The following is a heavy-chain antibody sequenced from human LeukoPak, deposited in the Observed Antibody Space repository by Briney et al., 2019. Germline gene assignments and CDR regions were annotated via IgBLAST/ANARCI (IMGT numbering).Heavy chain of an antibody. V-gene: IGHV3-64*01. J-gene: IGHJ4*02. CDR1: GFTFSSYA. CDR3: ARDWWELPSHPGDY. D-gene: IGHD1-26*01. Sequence: GGSLRLSCAASGFTFSSYAMHWVRQAPRKGLEYVSAISSNGGSTYYANSVKGRFTISRDNSKNTLYLQMGSLRAEDMAVYYCARDWWELPSHPGDYWGQGTLVTVSS. CDR2: ISSNGGST.